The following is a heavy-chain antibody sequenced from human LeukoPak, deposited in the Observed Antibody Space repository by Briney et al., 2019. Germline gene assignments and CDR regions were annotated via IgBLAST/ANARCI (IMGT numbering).Heavy chain of an antibody. J-gene: IGHJ4*02. CDR1: GFTFSSYA. V-gene: IGHV3-30*04. Sequence: PGGSLRLFCAASGFTFSSYAMHWVRQAPGKGLEWVAVISYDGSNKYYADSVKGRFTISRDNSKNTLYLQMNSLRAEDTAVYYCARGGSLWFGERDLIDYWGQGTLVTVSS. D-gene: IGHD3-10*01. CDR3: ARGGSLWFGERDLIDY. CDR2: ISYDGSNK.